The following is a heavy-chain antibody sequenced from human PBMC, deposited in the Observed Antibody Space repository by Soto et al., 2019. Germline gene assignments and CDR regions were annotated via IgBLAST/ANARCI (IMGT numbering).Heavy chain of an antibody. D-gene: IGHD1-20*01. CDR3: AKDSEVSAGY. CDR2: ISYDGSNK. V-gene: IGHV3-30*18. CDR1: GFTFSSYG. J-gene: IGHJ4*02. Sequence: GGSLRLSCAASGFTFSSYGMHWVRQAPGKGLEWVAVISYDGSNKYYADSVKGRFTISRDNSKNTLYLQMNSLRAEDTAVYYCAKDSEVSAGYWGQGTLVTVSS.